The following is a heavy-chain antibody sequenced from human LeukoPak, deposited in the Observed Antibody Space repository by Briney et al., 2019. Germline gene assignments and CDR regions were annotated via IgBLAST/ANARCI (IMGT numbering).Heavy chain of an antibody. Sequence: GGSLRLSXAASGFTFSNYWMTWVRQAPGKGMEWVANIDQDGSEKFYVDSVKGRFTISRDNAKDSLYLQMNSLRAEDPALYYCARDQGAAGDYWGQGTLVTVS. D-gene: IGHD6-13*01. CDR3: ARDQGAAGDY. CDR2: IDQDGSEK. V-gene: IGHV3-7*01. CDR1: GFTFSNYW. J-gene: IGHJ4*02.